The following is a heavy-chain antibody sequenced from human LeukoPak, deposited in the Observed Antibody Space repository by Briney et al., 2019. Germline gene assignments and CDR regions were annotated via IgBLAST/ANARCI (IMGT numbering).Heavy chain of an antibody. CDR3: TRWRSDSSDFDY. V-gene: IGHV4/OR15-8*01. CDR2: IYHNGTP. CDR1: VGSISSGNW. Sequence: PSETLSLTCGVSVGSISSGNWWSWVRQSPGKGLEWIGEIYHNGTPNYNPSLKSLVTISADTFKNHFSLKLTSVTAADTAVYYCTRWRSDSSDFDYWGQGTLVTVSS. J-gene: IGHJ4*02. D-gene: IGHD6-6*01.